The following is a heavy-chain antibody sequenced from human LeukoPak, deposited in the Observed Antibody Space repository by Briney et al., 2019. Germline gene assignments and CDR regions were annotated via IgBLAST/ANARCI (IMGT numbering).Heavy chain of an antibody. CDR3: AKSRTGYYDFG. J-gene: IGHJ4*02. D-gene: IGHD3-3*01. CDR1: GFTFSSYG. Sequence: QSGGSLRLSCAASGFTFSSYGMSWVRQAPGKGLEWVSLISWDGGSTYYADSVKGRFTISRDNSKNSLYLQMNSLRAEDTALYYCAKSRTGYYDFGWGQGTLVTVSS. V-gene: IGHV3-43D*03. CDR2: ISWDGGST.